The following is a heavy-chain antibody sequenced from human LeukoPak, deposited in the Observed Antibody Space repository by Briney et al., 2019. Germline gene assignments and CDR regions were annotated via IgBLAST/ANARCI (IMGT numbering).Heavy chain of an antibody. CDR1: GYTFTGYY. D-gene: IGHD6-19*01. Sequence: GASVKVSCKASGYTFTGYYMHWVRQAPGQGLEWMGWINPNSGGTYYTQKFQGRVTMTRDTSISTAYMELSRLRSDDTAVYYCARARIVAVAGTAFDYWGQGTLVTVSS. CDR2: INPNSGGT. CDR3: ARARIVAVAGTAFDY. J-gene: IGHJ4*02. V-gene: IGHV1-2*02.